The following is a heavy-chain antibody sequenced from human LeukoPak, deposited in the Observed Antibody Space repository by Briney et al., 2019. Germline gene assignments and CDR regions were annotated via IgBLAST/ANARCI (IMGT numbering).Heavy chain of an antibody. J-gene: IGHJ4*02. CDR1: GFTFSSYG. V-gene: IGHV3-30*18. D-gene: IGHD3-10*01. CDR2: ISLDGSNK. Sequence: PGRSLRLSCAASGFTFSSYGMHWVRQAPGKGLEWVALISLDGSNKDYAESVKGRFTISRDSSKNTLYLQVNSLRAEDTAVYYCAKDGEVSWFGPESYWGQGTLVAVSS. CDR3: AKDGEVSWFGPESY.